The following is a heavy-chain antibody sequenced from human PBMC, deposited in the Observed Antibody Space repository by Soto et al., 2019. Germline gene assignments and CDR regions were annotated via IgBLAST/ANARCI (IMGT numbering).Heavy chain of an antibody. CDR2: ISAYNGNT. D-gene: IGHD6-19*01. J-gene: IGHJ6*02. CDR3: ARGRSSGWYSSYYYGMDV. CDR1: GYTFTSYG. Sequence: ASVKVSCKASGYTFTSYGISWVRQAPGQGLEWMGWISAYNGNTNYAQKLQGRVTMTTDTSTSTAYMELRSLRSDDTAVYYFARGRSSGWYSSYYYGMDVWGQGTTVTVSS. V-gene: IGHV1-18*01.